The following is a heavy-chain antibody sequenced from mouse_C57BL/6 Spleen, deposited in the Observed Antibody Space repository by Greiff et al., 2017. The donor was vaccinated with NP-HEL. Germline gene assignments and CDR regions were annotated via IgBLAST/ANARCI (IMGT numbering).Heavy chain of an antibody. V-gene: IGHV1-19*01. CDR1: GYTFTDYY. D-gene: IGHD1-1*01. J-gene: IGHJ4*01. Sequence: VQLQQSGPVLVKPGASVKMSCKASGYTFTDYYMNWVKQSHGKSLEWIGVINPYNGGTSYNQKFKGKATLTVDKSSSTAYMELNSLTSEDSAVYYCARGITTVVATDYYAMDYWGQGTSVTVSS. CDR2: INPYNGGT. CDR3: ARGITTVVATDYYAMDY.